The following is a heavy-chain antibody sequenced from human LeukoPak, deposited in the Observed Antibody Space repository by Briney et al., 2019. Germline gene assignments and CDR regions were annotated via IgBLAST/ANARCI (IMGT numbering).Heavy chain of an antibody. Sequence: GGSLRLSCAASSGFTFSTYGMNWVRQAPGKGLEWVSYISSSSSTTYYADSVKGRFTISRDNAKNSLYLQMNSLRAEDTAVYYCARSGSSSYYYYYYMDVWGKGTTVTVSS. CDR1: GFTFSTYG. CDR3: ARSGSSSYYYYYYMDV. CDR2: ISSSSSTT. D-gene: IGHD3-10*01. V-gene: IGHV3-48*04. J-gene: IGHJ6*03.